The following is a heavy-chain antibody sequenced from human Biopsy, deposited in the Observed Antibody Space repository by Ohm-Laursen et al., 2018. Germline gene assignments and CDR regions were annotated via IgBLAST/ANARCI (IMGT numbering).Heavy chain of an antibody. CDR3: ARGYAGLYEAFDF. CDR2: IYYHNGRS. CDR1: GGSISGYY. V-gene: IGHV4-59*01. J-gene: IGHJ3*01. Sequence: TLSLTCPVSGGSISGYYWTWIRQSPGKGLEWIGYIYYHNGRSSYNPSLRSRVTISADKSTNQFSLKLRSVTAADTAVYYCARGYAGLYEAFDFWGQGTVVTVAS. D-gene: IGHD5-18*01.